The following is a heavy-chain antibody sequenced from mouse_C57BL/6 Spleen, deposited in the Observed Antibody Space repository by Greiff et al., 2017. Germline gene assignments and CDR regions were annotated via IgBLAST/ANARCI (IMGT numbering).Heavy chain of an antibody. Sequence: VQLQQSGAELVKPGASVKLSCTASGFNIKDYYMHWVKQRTEQGLEWIGRIDPEDGETKYAPKFPGKATITADTSSNTAYLQLSSLTSEDTAVYYCAREGLYYGSSLDYWGQGTTLTVSS. V-gene: IGHV14-2*01. CDR3: AREGLYYGSSLDY. CDR1: GFNIKDYY. D-gene: IGHD1-1*01. J-gene: IGHJ2*01. CDR2: IDPEDGET.